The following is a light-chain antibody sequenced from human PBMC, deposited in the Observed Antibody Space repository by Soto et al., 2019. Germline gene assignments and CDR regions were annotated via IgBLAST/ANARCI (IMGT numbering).Light chain of an antibody. Sequence: EIVMTQSPATLSVSPGERATLSCRASQSVSSNLAWYQQKPGQAPRLLIYGASTRATDIPARFSGSGSGTEFTLTISSLQSEDFAIYYCQQYNVWPRTFGQGTKVEIK. CDR3: QQYNVWPRT. CDR2: GAS. V-gene: IGKV3-15*01. J-gene: IGKJ1*01. CDR1: QSVSSN.